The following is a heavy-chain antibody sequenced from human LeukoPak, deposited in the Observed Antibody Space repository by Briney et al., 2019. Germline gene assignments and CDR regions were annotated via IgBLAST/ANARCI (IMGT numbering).Heavy chain of an antibody. V-gene: IGHV3-74*01. CDR2: INPDGSQT. J-gene: IGHJ4*02. Sequence: GGSLRLSCVASGLTFSSYAMSWVRQAPGKGLVWVSHINPDGSQTNYADSVTGRFTISRDNAKNTLYLQMNSLRAEDTAVYYCARDPVRRDSYWGQGTLVTVSS. D-gene: IGHD3-10*01. CDR3: ARDPVRRDSY. CDR1: GLTFSSYA.